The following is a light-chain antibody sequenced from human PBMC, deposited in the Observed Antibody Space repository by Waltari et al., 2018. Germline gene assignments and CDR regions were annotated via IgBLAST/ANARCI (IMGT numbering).Light chain of an antibody. CDR1: GEYSSYA. J-gene: IGLJ3*02. CDR3: QTWGTGIQV. Sequence: LVLPQSPSASASLGASVKLTCSLPGEYSSYAIAWHQQQPLKGPRYLLTVNSHGSHKKGDGISQRFSGSSSDLDRYLIISRLQSDDEADYFCQTWGTGIQVFGSGTKLTVL. V-gene: IGLV4-69*01. CDR2: VNSHGSH.